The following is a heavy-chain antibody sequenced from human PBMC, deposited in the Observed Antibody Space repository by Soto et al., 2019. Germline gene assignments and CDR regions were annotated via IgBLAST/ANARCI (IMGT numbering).Heavy chain of an antibody. D-gene: IGHD3-10*01. Sequence: EVQLVESGGGLVKPGGSLRIYCTASGFTFSHAWMTWVRQTPGMGLEWVGRIKSKSDGGTADYGAPVKGRFTMSRDDSRNTVFLQMTSLKTDDTAVYYCYIPFYYRSMDVWGQGTTVTVSS. V-gene: IGHV3-15*01. J-gene: IGHJ6*02. CDR3: YIPFYYRSMDV. CDR1: GFTFSHAW. CDR2: IKSKSDGGTA.